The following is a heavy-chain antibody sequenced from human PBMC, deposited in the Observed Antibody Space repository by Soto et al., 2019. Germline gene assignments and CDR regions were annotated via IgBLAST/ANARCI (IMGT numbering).Heavy chain of an antibody. CDR2: ISSSGSTI. CDR1: GFTFITYE. D-gene: IGHD6-13*01. V-gene: IGHV3-48*03. J-gene: IGHJ5*02. CDR3: AREAESGTDWFDL. Sequence: PGGSLRLSCAASGFTFITYEMNWVRQAPGKGLEWVSYISSSGSTIYYTDSVKGRFTISRDNAKNSLYLQMNSLRAEDTAVYFCAREAESGTDWFDLWGQGSLVTVSS.